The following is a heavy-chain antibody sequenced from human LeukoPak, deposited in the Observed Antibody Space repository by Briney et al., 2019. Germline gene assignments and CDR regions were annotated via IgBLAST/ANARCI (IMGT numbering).Heavy chain of an antibody. J-gene: IGHJ6*02. Sequence: GRSLRLSCPAAGFIFSSYGIGWVRQAPGNGLEWVAVISYDGSNKYYADSVKGRFTISRDNSKSTLYMQMHSLRAEDTAVYYCAKDLCSSTSCYIYYYYGMDVWGQGTTVTVSS. D-gene: IGHD2-2*01. CDR2: ISYDGSNK. CDR3: AKDLCSSTSCYIYYYYGMDV. CDR1: GFIFSSYG. V-gene: IGHV3-30*18.